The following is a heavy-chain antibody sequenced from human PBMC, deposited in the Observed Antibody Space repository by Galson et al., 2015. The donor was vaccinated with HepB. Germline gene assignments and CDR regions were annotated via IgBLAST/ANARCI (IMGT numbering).Heavy chain of an antibody. CDR2: ISSSSSYI. V-gene: IGHV3-21*01. Sequence: SLRLSCAASGFTFSSYSMNWVRQAPGKGLEWVSSISSSSSYIYYADSVKGRFTISRDNAKNSLYLQMNSLRAEDTAVYYCARDPVTVRGVKDYWGQGTLVTVSS. J-gene: IGHJ4*02. D-gene: IGHD3-10*01. CDR1: GFTFSSYS. CDR3: ARDPVTVRGVKDY.